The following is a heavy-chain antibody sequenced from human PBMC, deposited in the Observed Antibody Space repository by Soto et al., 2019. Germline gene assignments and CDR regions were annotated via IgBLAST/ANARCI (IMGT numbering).Heavy chain of an antibody. CDR3: AKGLVGYVFGVQDYHYGMDV. CDR2: IPYAGSNK. D-gene: IGHD2-8*02. Sequence: QVQLVESGGGVVQPGRSLRLSCAASRFTFSSYGMHWVRQAPGKGLEWVAAIPYAGSNKNYADSVKGRFTISRDNSKNTLYLRMTGLGGEDTAVYHCAKGLVGYVFGVQDYHYGMDVWGQGATVTVSS. CDR1: RFTFSSYG. V-gene: IGHV3-30*18. J-gene: IGHJ6*02.